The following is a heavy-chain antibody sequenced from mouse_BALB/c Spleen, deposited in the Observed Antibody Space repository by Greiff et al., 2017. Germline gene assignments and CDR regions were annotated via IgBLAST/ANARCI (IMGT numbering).Heavy chain of an antibody. D-gene: IGHD2-10*02. J-gene: IGHJ4*01. CDR2: IYPSDSYT. V-gene: IGHV1-69*02. CDR3: TKYGNYVNAMDY. Sequence: VQLQQPGAELVRPGASVKLSCKASGYTFTSYWINWVKQRPGQGLEWIGNIYPSDSYTNYNQKFKDKATLTVDKSSSTAYMQLSSPTSEDSAVYYCTKYGNYVNAMDYWGQGTSVTVSS. CDR1: GYTFTSYW.